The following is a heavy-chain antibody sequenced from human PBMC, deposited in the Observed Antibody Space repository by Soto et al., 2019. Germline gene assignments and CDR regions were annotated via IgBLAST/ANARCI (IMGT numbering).Heavy chain of an antibody. Sequence: GGSLRLSCAASGFTFSSYSMNWVRQAPGKGLEWVSSISSSSYIYYADPVKGRFTISRDNAKNSLYLQMNSLRAEDTAVYYCARDKSSSARGWFDPWGQGTLVTVSS. CDR2: ISSSSYI. D-gene: IGHD6-6*01. J-gene: IGHJ5*02. V-gene: IGHV3-21*01. CDR3: ARDKSSSARGWFDP. CDR1: GFTFSSYS.